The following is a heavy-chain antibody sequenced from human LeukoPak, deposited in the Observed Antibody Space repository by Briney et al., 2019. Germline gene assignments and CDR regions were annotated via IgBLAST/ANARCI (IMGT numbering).Heavy chain of an antibody. CDR1: GDIVSNNSAV. J-gene: IGHJ4*02. Sequence: SRTLSLTCAISGDIVSNNSAVWNWIRQSPSRGLEWLGRTYYRSKWYNDYGASVKSRITVNPDTSKNQFSLQLNSVTPEDTAVYYCVRSQYWRFDDWGQGTLVTVSS. CDR2: TYYRSKWYN. D-gene: IGHD2-8*02. CDR3: VRSQYWRFDD. V-gene: IGHV6-1*01.